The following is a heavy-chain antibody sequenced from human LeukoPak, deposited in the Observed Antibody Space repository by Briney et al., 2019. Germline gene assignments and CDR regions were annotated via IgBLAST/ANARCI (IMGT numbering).Heavy chain of an antibody. V-gene: IGHV1-2*02. CDR2: INPNSGGT. CDR3: ARSPRTIAAAGPMSGY. CDR1: GYTFTGYY. D-gene: IGHD6-13*01. Sequence: ASVKVSCKASGYTFTGYYMHWVRQAPGQGLEWMGWINPNSGGTNYAQKFQGRVTMTRDTSISIAYMELSRLRSDDTAVYYCARSPRTIAAAGPMSGYWGQGTLVTVSS. J-gene: IGHJ4*02.